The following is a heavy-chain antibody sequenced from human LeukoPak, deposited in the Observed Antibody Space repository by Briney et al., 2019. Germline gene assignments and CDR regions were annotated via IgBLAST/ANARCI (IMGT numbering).Heavy chain of an antibody. Sequence: SQTLSLTCAISGDSVSSNSAAWNWIRQSPSRGLEWLGRTYYRSKWYNDYAVSVKSRITINPDTSKNQFSLQLNSVTPEDTAVYYFARDPMAAASTGYYYYYGMDVWGQGTTVTVSS. CDR3: ARDPMAAASTGYYYYYGMDV. V-gene: IGHV6-1*01. CDR2: TYYRSKWYN. D-gene: IGHD6-13*01. J-gene: IGHJ6*02. CDR1: GDSVSSNSAA.